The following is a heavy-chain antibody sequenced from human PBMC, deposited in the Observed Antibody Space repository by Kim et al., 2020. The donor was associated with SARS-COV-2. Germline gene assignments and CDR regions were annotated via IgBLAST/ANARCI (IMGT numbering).Heavy chain of an antibody. D-gene: IGHD3-22*01. CDR1: GFTVSSNY. CDR3: ARERVYYYDSSGYYLDAFDI. Sequence: GGSLRLSCAASGFTVSSNYMSWVRQAPGKGLEWVSVIYSGGSTYYADSVKGRFTISRDNSKNTLYLQMNSLRAEDTAVYYCARERVYYYDSSGYYLDAFDIWGQGTMVTVSS. J-gene: IGHJ3*02. CDR2: IYSGGST. V-gene: IGHV3-66*01.